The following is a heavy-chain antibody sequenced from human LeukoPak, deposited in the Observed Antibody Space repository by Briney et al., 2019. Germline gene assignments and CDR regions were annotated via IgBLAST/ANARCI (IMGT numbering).Heavy chain of an antibody. CDR3: ARDRGDGSPFDY. Sequence: ASVKVSCKASGGTFSSYAISWVRQAPGQGLEWVGGIIPIFGTANYAQKFQGRVTITADESTSTAYMELSSLRSEDTAVYYCARDRGDGSPFDYWGQGTLVTVSS. CDR2: IIPIFGTA. D-gene: IGHD5-24*01. CDR1: GGTFSSYA. V-gene: IGHV1-69*01. J-gene: IGHJ4*02.